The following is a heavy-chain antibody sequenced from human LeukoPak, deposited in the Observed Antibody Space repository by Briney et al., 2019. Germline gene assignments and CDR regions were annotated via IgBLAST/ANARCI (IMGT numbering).Heavy chain of an antibody. CDR3: AREGGGYYDSSGQYYFDY. J-gene: IGHJ4*02. V-gene: IGHV3-48*01. CDR1: GFTFSSYS. D-gene: IGHD3-22*01. CDR2: ISSSSSTI. Sequence: RGSLRLSCAASGFTFSSYSMNWVRQAPGKGLEWVSYISSSSSTIYYADSVKGRFTISRDNAKNSLYLQMNSLRAEDTAVYYCAREGGGYYDSSGQYYFDYWGQGTLVTVSS.